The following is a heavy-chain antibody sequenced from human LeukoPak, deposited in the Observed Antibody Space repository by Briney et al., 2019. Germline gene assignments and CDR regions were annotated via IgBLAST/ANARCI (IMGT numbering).Heavy chain of an antibody. CDR3: AKDNRRHYTSGPNPDSLH. Sequence: GGSLTPSWAGSASIFNKYAMHWVRQPPGKCLEWVSCISWNSGSIDYAESVKGRFTISRDNAKNSLYLQMNSLRVEDTAFYYCAKDNRRHYTSGPNPDSLHWGQGAVVPVSS. D-gene: IGHD6-19*01. V-gene: IGHV3-9*01. CDR1: ASIFNKYA. CDR2: ISWNSGSI. J-gene: IGHJ4*02.